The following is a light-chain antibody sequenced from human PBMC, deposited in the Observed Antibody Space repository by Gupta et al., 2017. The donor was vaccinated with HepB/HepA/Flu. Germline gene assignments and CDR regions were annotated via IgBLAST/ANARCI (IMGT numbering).Light chain of an antibody. CDR1: SGHSSYG. CDR2: VNSDGSH. V-gene: IGLV4-69*01. CDR3: QTWGPGFGYA. J-gene: IGLJ1*01. Sequence: QLVLTQSPSASASLGASVKLTCTLSSGHSSYGIAWHQQEPDKGPRYLMKVNSDGSHTKGDGIPDRFSGSSSGAERFLTISSLQPEDEADYYCQTWGPGFGYAFGTGTKVTVL.